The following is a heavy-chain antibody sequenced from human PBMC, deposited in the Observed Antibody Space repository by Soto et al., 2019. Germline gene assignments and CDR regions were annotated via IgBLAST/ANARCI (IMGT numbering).Heavy chain of an antibody. V-gene: IGHV3-23*01. Sequence: EVQLLESGGGLIQPGGSPRLSCAASGFTFSNYAMSWVRQAPGKGLEWVSTIGGSAGSTYYADSVKGHFTISRDNSKNTLYLQMDSLRAEDTAVYYCAKDPYESGGHWFDPWGQGTLVTVSS. CDR1: GFTFSNYA. CDR2: IGGSAGST. CDR3: AKDPYESGGHWFDP. D-gene: IGHD1-26*01. J-gene: IGHJ5*02.